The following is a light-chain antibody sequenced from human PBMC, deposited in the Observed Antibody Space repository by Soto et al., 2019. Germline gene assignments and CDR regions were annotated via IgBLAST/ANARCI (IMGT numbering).Light chain of an antibody. Sequence: SPATVSLYKGERATLSCRASQSVSSYLAWYQQKPGQAPRLLIYDASNRATGIPARFSGSGSGTDFTLTISSLEPEDFAVYYCQQYNNWPPIPFGQRRLLEIK. CDR3: QQYNNWPPIP. CDR2: DAS. V-gene: IGKV3-11*01. CDR1: QSVSSY. J-gene: IGKJ5*01.